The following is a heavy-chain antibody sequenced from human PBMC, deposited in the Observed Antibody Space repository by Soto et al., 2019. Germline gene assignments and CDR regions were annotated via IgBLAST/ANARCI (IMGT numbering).Heavy chain of an antibody. J-gene: IGHJ6*02. CDR3: ERSFPVTVSAV. V-gene: IGHV1-8*01. Sequence: ASVKVSCKASGYTFTSYDIDWVRQATGQGLEWMGWMNPNSGNTGYAQKFQGRVTMTRNTSISTAYMELSSLRSEDTAVYYCERSFPVTVSAVWGQGTTVTVSS. CDR2: MNPNSGNT. CDR1: GYTFTSYD.